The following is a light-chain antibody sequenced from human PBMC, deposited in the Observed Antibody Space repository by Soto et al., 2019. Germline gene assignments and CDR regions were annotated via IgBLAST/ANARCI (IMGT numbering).Light chain of an antibody. Sequence: QSALTQPASVSGSPGQSITISCTGTSSDVDCYNYVAWYQQHPGKAPKLMIYDVSTRPSGVSNRFSGSKFGNTASLTISGLQAEDEADYYCSSYSSSSTPVVLGGGTKVTVL. V-gene: IGLV2-14*01. CDR3: SSYSSSSTPVV. J-gene: IGLJ2*01. CDR2: DVS. CDR1: SSDVDCYNY.